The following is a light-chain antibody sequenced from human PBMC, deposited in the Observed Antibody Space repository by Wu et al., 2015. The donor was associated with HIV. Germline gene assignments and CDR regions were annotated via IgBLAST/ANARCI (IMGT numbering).Light chain of an antibody. CDR3: QQFNSYPQT. J-gene: IGKJ2*01. CDR2: DAS. Sequence: AIQLTQSPSSLSASVGDRIIITCRASQGVGSDLAWYQHKAGSPPKLLIYDASVLRSGLPSRFSGSGPGTDFTLTISSLQPEDFATYYCQQFNSYPQTFGPGPSSRSN. V-gene: IGKV1-13*02. CDR1: QGVGSD.